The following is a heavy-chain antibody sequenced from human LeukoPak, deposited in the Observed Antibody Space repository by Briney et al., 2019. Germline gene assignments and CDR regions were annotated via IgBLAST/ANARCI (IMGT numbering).Heavy chain of an antibody. V-gene: IGHV3-23*01. Sequence: GASLRLSCAASGFTFSSYAMSWVRQAPGKGLEWVSSISDSAGNKYYADSVKGRFTISRDSSKNTLYLQMNSLRAEDTAVYYCAKDLKSSGRPFDYWGQGTLVTVSS. J-gene: IGHJ4*02. CDR1: GFTFSSYA. CDR3: AKDLKSSGRPFDY. D-gene: IGHD6-19*01. CDR2: ISDSAGNK.